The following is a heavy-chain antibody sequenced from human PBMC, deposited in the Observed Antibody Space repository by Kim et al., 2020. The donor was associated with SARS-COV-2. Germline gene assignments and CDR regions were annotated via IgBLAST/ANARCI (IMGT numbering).Heavy chain of an antibody. Sequence: GGSLRLSCAASGFTFSSYGMHWVRQAPGKGLEWVAVISYDGSNKYYADSVKGRFTISRDNSKNTLYLQMNSLRAEDTAVYYCAKTLQIWSGYSSRGLFDYWGQGTLVTVSS. V-gene: IGHV3-30*18. CDR2: ISYDGSNK. CDR3: AKTLQIWSGYSSRGLFDY. D-gene: IGHD3-3*01. J-gene: IGHJ4*02. CDR1: GFTFSSYG.